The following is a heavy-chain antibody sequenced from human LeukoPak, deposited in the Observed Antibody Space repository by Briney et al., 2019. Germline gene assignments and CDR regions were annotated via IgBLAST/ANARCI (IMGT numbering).Heavy chain of an antibody. CDR1: GFTFSDYY. CDR2: ISSSGSTI. CDR3: ARGVSSGWYVFDY. D-gene: IGHD6-19*01. Sequence: PGGSLRLSCAASGFTFSDYYMSWIRQAPGKGLEWVSYISSSGSTIYYADSVKGRFTISRDNAKNSLYLQMNSLRAEDTAMYYCARGVSSGWYVFDYWGQGTLVTVSS. J-gene: IGHJ4*02. V-gene: IGHV3-11*01.